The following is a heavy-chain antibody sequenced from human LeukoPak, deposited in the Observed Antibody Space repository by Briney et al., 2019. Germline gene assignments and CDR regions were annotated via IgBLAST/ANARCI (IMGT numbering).Heavy chain of an antibody. CDR1: GFTVSHNY. Sequence: PGGSLRLSCAASGFTVSHNYMTWVRQAPGKGLEWVSIIYSGGSTYYADSVKGRFTISRDNSKSTLYLQMNSLTAEDTAVYYCARGGYSGTYYFDYWGQGALVTVSS. J-gene: IGHJ4*02. CDR2: IYSGGST. V-gene: IGHV3-53*01. D-gene: IGHD1-26*01. CDR3: ARGGYSGTYYFDY.